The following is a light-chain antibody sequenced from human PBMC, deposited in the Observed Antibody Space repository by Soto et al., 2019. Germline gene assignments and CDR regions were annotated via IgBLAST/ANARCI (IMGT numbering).Light chain of an antibody. CDR3: QQYGSSPYT. Sequence: EIVLTQSPGTLSLSPGERATLSCRASQSVSSTYLAWYQQKPGQAPRLLIYGASNRATGIPDRFSGSGSGTDFTLTINRLEPGEFAVYYCQQYGSSPYTFGQGTKLEIK. CDR2: GAS. CDR1: QSVSSTY. J-gene: IGKJ2*01. V-gene: IGKV3-20*01.